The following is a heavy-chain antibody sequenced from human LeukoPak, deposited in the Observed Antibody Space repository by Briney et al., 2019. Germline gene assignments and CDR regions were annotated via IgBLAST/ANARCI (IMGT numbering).Heavy chain of an antibody. CDR3: ASQRIAAAGWAFDAFDI. D-gene: IGHD6-13*01. CDR2: INPSGGST. CDR1: GYTFTSYY. Sequence: GASVKVSCKASGYTFTSYYMHWVRQAPGQGLEWMGIINPSGGSTSYAQKFQGRVTMTRDTSTSTVYMELSSLRSEDTAVYYCASQRIAAAGWAFDAFDIWGQGTMVTVSS. J-gene: IGHJ3*02. V-gene: IGHV1-46*01.